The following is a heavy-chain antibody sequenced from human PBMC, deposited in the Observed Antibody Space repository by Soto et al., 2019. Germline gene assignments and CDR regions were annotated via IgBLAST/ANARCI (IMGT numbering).Heavy chain of an antibody. Sequence: PGGSLRLSCAASGFTFRSYGMHWVRQAPGKGLEWLAVISNDGTNKYLADSVKGRLTLSRDNSRNTLSLEINNLRPEDTAAYYCGKDTLDCSGGDCPLYYYYGMDVWGQGTTVTVSS. J-gene: IGHJ6*02. CDR1: GFTFRSYG. D-gene: IGHD2-15*01. CDR3: GKDTLDCSGGDCPLYYYYGMDV. V-gene: IGHV3-30*18. CDR2: ISNDGTNK.